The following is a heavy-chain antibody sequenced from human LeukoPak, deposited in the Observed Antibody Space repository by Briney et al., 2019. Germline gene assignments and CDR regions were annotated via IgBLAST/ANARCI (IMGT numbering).Heavy chain of an antibody. CDR3: ARLKLGAYFDL. J-gene: IGHJ2*01. D-gene: IGHD3-16*01. V-gene: IGHV4-59*08. CDR1: GASISSDY. CDR2: KYHNSGAT. Sequence: SETLSLTCTVSGASISSDYWSWIRQPPGKGLEWMGYKYHNSGATAYNPSLASRASISLDTSNNQFSLKLRSVTAADTAVYFCARLKLGAYFDLWGRGTLVTVSS.